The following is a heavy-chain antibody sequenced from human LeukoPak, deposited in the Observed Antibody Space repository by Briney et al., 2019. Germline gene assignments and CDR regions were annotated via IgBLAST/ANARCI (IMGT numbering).Heavy chain of an antibody. V-gene: IGHV4-59*01. CDR1: GGSISSYY. J-gene: IGHJ4*02. D-gene: IGHD5-18*01. Sequence: TSETLSLTCTVSGGSISSYYWSWIRQPPGKGLEWIGYIYYSGSTNYNPSLKSRVTISVDTSKNQFSLKLSSVTAADTAVYYCARGQFDSYGYVYWGQGTLVTVSS. CDR3: ARGQFDSYGYVY. CDR2: IYYSGST.